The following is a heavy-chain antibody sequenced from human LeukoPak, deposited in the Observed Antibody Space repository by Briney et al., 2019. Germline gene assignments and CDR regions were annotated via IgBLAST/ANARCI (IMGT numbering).Heavy chain of an antibody. V-gene: IGHV3-21*01. CDR3: ARDWDVVVPAAVAFDY. J-gene: IGHJ4*02. CDR1: GFTFSSYS. Sequence: GGSLRLSCAASGFTFSSYSMNWVRQAPGKGLEWASSISSSSYIYYADSVKGRFTISRDNAKNSLYLQMNSLRAEDTAVYYCARDWDVVVPAAVAFDYWGQGTLVTVSS. CDR2: ISSSSYI. D-gene: IGHD2-2*01.